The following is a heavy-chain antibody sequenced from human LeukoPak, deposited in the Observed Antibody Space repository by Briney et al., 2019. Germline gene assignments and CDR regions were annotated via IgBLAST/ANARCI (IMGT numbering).Heavy chain of an antibody. V-gene: IGHV3-9*01. CDR1: GFTFDDYA. D-gene: IGHD2-15*01. J-gene: IGHJ2*01. CDR3: AKDIGYCSGSSCAYWYFDL. CDR2: ISWNSGSI. Sequence: GGSLRLSCAASGFTFDDYAMHWVRQAPGKGLEWVSGISWNSGSIGYADSVKGRFTISRDNAKNSLYLQMNSLRAEDTALYYCAKDIGYCSGSSCAYWYFDLWGRGTLVTVSS.